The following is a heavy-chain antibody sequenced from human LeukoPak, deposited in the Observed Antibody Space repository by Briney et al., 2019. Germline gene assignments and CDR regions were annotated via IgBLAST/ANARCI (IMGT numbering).Heavy chain of an antibody. D-gene: IGHD7-27*01. CDR3: ARERPGEDTFDI. Sequence: GGSLRLSCAASGFTFSSYEMNWVRQAPGKGLGWVSFISSSGNTIYYADSVKGRFIIPRDNAKNSLYLQMNSLRTEDTAIYYCARERPGEDTFDIWGQGTMVTVSP. V-gene: IGHV3-48*03. CDR2: ISSSGNTI. J-gene: IGHJ3*02. CDR1: GFTFSSYE.